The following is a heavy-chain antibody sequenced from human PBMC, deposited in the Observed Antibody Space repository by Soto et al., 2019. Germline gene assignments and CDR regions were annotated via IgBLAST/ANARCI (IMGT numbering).Heavy chain of an antibody. Sequence: ASVKVSGKASGYTFTGHYMHWVRQAPGQGLEWMGWVKPNGGGTILAQKFQGRVTLTRDTSISTAYMELTTLKSDDTAVYYCARGGAAWTYYYYGMDVWGQGSTVTVSS. V-gene: IGHV1-2*02. CDR1: GYTFTGHY. CDR2: VKPNGGGT. CDR3: ARGGAAWTYYYYGMDV. D-gene: IGHD6-25*01. J-gene: IGHJ6*02.